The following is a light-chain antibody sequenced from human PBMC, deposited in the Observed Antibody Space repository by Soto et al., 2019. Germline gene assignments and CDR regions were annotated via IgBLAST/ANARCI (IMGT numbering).Light chain of an antibody. CDR3: LQDYDLWT. CDR1: QAIRND. J-gene: IGKJ1*01. V-gene: IGKV1-6*01. Sequence: AIQMTQSPSSLSASVGDRVTITCRASQAIRNDVSWYQQKPGKAPNLLIYAASSLHSGVPARFSGSGFGTDFTLTISSLQPEDFAAYYCLQDYDLWTFGQGTKVDI. CDR2: AAS.